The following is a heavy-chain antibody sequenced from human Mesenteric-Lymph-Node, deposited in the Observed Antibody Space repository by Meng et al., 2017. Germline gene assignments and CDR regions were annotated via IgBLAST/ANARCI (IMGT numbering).Heavy chain of an antibody. CDR3: ARGLVVPAAMPDY. V-gene: IGHV4-31*03. CDR1: GGSISSGGYY. D-gene: IGHD2-2*01. J-gene: IGHJ4*02. CDR2: IYYSGST. Sequence: SETLSLTCTVSGGSISSGGYYWSWIRQHPGKGLEWIGYIYYSGSTYYNPSLKSRVTISVDTSKNQFSLKLSSVTAADTAVYYCARGLVVPAAMPDYWGQGTLVTVSS.